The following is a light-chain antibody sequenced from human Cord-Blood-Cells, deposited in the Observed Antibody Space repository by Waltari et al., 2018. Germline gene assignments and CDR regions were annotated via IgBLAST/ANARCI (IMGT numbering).Light chain of an antibody. V-gene: IGKV1-39*01. CDR3: QQSYSTPLT. CDR2: AAS. Sequence: DIQMTQSPSSLSASVGDRVTITCRASQSISSYLNWYQQKPGKAPKLLIYAASSLQSGVPLRFSGSGSGTDFTLTISSLQHEDFATYYCQQSYSTPLTFGGGTKVEIK. CDR1: QSISSY. J-gene: IGKJ4*01.